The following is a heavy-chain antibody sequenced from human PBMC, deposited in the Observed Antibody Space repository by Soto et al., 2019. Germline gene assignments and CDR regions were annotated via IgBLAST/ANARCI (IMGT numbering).Heavy chain of an antibody. Sequence: SETLSLTCTVSGGSISSYYWSWIRQPPGKGLEWIGYIYYSGSTNYNPSLKSRVTISVDTSKNQFSLKLSSVTAADTAVYYCAREIAAAAPDYWGQGTLVTVS. J-gene: IGHJ4*02. V-gene: IGHV4-59*01. CDR1: GGSISSYY. D-gene: IGHD6-13*01. CDR3: AREIAAAAPDY. CDR2: IYYSGST.